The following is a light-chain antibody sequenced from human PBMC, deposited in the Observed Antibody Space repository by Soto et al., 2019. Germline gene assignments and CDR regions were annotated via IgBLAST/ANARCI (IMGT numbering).Light chain of an antibody. V-gene: IGKV3-20*01. CDR2: GAS. Sequence: EIVLTQSPGTLSLSPGEIATLSCRARQSVSRSLLAWYQQKPGQAPRLLIYGASTRATGIADRFNGSGSGTAFTLTNSLLLPEALSMYYGQQYGHPQSYSFGQGTKLQI. CDR3: QQYGHPQSYS. J-gene: IGKJ2*03. CDR1: QSVSRSL.